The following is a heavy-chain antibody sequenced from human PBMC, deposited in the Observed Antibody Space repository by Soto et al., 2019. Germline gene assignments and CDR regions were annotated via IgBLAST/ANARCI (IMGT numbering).Heavy chain of an antibody. Sequence: SETLSVTCTVSGGSISSGGYYWSWIRQHPGKGLEWIGNIYHSGSIYYNPSLKSRVTISVDRSKNQFSLKLSSVTAADTAVYYCARWWMYAPRFNPWGQG. V-gene: IGHV4-30-2*01. D-gene: IGHD2-8*01. CDR1: GGSISSGGYY. J-gene: IGHJ5*02. CDR3: ARWWMYAPRFNP. CDR2: IYHSGSI.